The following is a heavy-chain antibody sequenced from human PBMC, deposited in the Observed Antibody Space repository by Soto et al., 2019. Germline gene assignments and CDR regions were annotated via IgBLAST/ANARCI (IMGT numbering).Heavy chain of an antibody. CDR2: IYPGDSDT. CDR1: GYSFTSYW. Sequence: PGESLKISCKGSGYSFTSYWIGWVRQMPVKGLEWMGIIYPGDSDTRYSPSFQGQVTISADKSISTAYLQWSSLKASDTAMYYCARHDVASVTTSSEENWFDPWGQGTLVTVSS. D-gene: IGHD4-17*01. J-gene: IGHJ5*02. V-gene: IGHV5-51*01. CDR3: ARHDVASVTTSSEENWFDP.